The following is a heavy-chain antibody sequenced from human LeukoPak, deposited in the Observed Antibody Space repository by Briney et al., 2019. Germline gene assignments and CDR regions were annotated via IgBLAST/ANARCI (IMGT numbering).Heavy chain of an antibody. CDR2: INPSGGST. D-gene: IGHD3-10*01. CDR3: ARSVMVRGVMFWFDP. J-gene: IGHJ5*02. V-gene: IGHV1-46*01. CDR1: GYTFTGYY. Sequence: ASVKVSCKASGYTFTGYYMHWVRQAPGQGLEWMGIINPSGGSTSYAQKFQGRVTMTRDTSTSTVYMELSSLRSEDTAAYYCARSVMVRGVMFWFDPWGQGTLVTVSS.